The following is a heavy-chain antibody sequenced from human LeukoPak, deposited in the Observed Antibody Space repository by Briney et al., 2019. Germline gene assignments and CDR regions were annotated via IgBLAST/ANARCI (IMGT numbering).Heavy chain of an antibody. D-gene: IGHD3-10*01. CDR1: GYSFTSYW. CDR2: IYPGDSDT. J-gene: IGHJ4*02. Sequence: GESLKISCKGSGYSFTSYWIGWVRQMPGKGLEWMGIIYPGDSDTRYSPSFQGQVTISADKSISTAYLQWSSLKASDTARYYCARLLYRRFGAHHIDYWGQGTLVTVSS. CDR3: ARLLYRRFGAHHIDY. V-gene: IGHV5-51*01.